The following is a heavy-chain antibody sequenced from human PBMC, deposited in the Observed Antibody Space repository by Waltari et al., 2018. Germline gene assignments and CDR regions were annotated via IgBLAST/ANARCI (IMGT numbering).Heavy chain of an antibody. CDR3: ARGRGYDYVWVNYHTLDY. CDR1: GGSFSDYS. CDR2: FSHSVST. V-gene: IGHV4-34*02. J-gene: IGHJ4*02. D-gene: IGHD3-16*01. Sequence: QVQLQQWGAGLLKPSATLSLTCAVYGGSFSDYSWSWIRQPPGKGLEWIGEFSHSVSTKYNPSLKSRVTISVDTSNDQFSLKLSSVTAADTAVYYCARGRGYDYVWVNYHTLDYWGQGTLVTVSS.